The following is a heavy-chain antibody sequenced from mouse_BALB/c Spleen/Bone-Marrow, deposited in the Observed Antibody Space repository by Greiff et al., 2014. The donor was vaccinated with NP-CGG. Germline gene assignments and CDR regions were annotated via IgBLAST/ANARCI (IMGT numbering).Heavy chain of an antibody. CDR1: GYTFTGYW. J-gene: IGHJ2*01. CDR2: IDPSDSET. CDR3: VRKYGKGGDY. D-gene: IGHD2-10*02. Sequence: QLQLKESGAELVRPGASVKLSCKASGYTFTGYWMNWVKQRPGQGLEWIGMIDPSDSETHYNEMFKDKATLTVDKSSSTVYMQFSGLTSEDSAVYYCVRKYGKGGDYWGQGTTLTVSS. V-gene: IGHV1-61*01.